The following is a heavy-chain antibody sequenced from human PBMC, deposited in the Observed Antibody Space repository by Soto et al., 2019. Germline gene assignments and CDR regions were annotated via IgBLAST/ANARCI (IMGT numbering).Heavy chain of an antibody. CDR2: ISYDGSNK. CDR1: GFTFSSYA. D-gene: IGHD7-27*01. Sequence: QVQLVESGGGVVQPGRSLRLSCAASGFTFSSYAMHWVRQAPGKGLEWVAVISYDGSNKYYADSVKGRFTISRDNSKNTLYLQMNSLRAEDTAVYYCARSLKLTGDAFDIWGQGTMVTVSS. CDR3: ARSLKLTGDAFDI. J-gene: IGHJ3*02. V-gene: IGHV3-30-3*01.